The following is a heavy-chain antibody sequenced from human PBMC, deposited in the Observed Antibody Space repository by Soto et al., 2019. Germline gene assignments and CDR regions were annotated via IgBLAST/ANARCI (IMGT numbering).Heavy chain of an antibody. Sequence: SGPTLVNPTETLTLTCTVSGFSLSNARMGVSWIRQPPGKALEWLAHIFSNDEKSYSTSLKSRLTISKDTSKSQVVLTMTNMDPVDTATYYCARIRDGRRPHNFDYWGQGTLVTVSS. J-gene: IGHJ4*02. V-gene: IGHV2-26*01. D-gene: IGHD6-6*01. CDR3: ARIRDGRRPHNFDY. CDR1: GFSLSNARMG. CDR2: IFSNDEK.